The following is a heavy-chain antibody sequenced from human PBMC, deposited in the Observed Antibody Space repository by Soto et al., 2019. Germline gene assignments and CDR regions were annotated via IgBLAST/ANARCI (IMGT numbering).Heavy chain of an antibody. J-gene: IGHJ5*02. CDR3: ARDETAGGYYNP. CDR1: GGSISSYY. D-gene: IGHD3-22*01. V-gene: IGHV4-4*07. Sequence: SETLSLTCTVSGGSISSYYWSWIRRPAGKGLEWIGRIYTSGSTNYNPSLKSRVTMSVDTSKNQFSLKLSSVTAADTAVYYCARDETAGGYYNPWGQGTLVTVSS. CDR2: IYTSGST.